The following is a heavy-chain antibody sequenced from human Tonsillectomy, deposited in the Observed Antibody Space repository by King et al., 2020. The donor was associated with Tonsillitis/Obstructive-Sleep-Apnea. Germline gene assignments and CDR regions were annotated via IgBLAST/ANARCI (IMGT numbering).Heavy chain of an antibody. CDR1: GGTFSSDA. Sequence: QLVQSGAEVKKPGSSVKVSCKASGGTFSSDAISWVRQAPGQGLEWMGRIIPILNIAHYAEKFQGRVTITADKSTSTADMELSSLRSEDTDRYYCAKSKGGLPAAFDYWGQGTLVTVSS. CDR3: AKSKGGLPAAFDY. V-gene: IGHV1-69*04. J-gene: IGHJ4*02. D-gene: IGHD2-2*01. CDR2: IIPILNIA.